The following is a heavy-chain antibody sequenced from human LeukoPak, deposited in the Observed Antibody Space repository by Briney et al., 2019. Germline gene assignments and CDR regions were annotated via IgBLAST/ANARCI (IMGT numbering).Heavy chain of an antibody. J-gene: IGHJ6*02. V-gene: IGHV4-59*08. CDR3: ARQRDYDSSGPPGMDV. CDR1: GGSISSYY. Sequence: SETLSLTCTVSGGSISSYYWSWIRQPPGKGLEWTGYIYYSGSTNYNPSLKSRVTISVDTSKNQFSLKLSSVTAADTAVYYCARQRDYDSSGPPGMDVWGQGTTVTVSS. D-gene: IGHD3-22*01. CDR2: IYYSGST.